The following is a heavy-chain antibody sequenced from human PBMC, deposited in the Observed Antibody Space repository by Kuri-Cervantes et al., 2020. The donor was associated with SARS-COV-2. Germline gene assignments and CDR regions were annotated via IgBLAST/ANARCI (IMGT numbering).Heavy chain of an antibody. J-gene: IGHJ4*02. CDR2: ISDRGTTT. V-gene: IGHV3-11*04. CDR1: GFSFSDYY. Sequence: GGSLRLSCAASGFSFSDYYMMWVRQAPGKGLQWVSYISDRGTTTYYADSVTGRFTISRDNAKNTLFLQMSNLRADDTAVYYCSREREVSGDFWGQGTLVTVSS. CDR3: SREREVSGDF. D-gene: IGHD1-14*01.